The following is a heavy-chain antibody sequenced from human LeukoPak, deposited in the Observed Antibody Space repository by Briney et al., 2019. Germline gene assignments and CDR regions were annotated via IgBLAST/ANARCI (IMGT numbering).Heavy chain of an antibody. Sequence: ASVKVSCRASGYTFTGYYMHWVRQAPGQGLEWMGWINPNSGGTNYAQKIQGWVTMTRDTSISTAYMELSRLRSDDTAVYYCASCSTSCPDYHYYGMDVWGKGTTVTVSS. J-gene: IGHJ6*04. CDR1: GYTFTGYY. CDR2: INPNSGGT. D-gene: IGHD2-2*01. V-gene: IGHV1-2*04. CDR3: ASCSTSCPDYHYYGMDV.